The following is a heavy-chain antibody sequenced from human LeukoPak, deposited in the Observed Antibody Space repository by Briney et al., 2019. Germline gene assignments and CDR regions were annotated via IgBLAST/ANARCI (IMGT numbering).Heavy chain of an antibody. D-gene: IGHD3-3*01. CDR2: IYYSGST. Sequence: SETLSLTCTVSGGSISSSSYYWGWIRQPPGKGLEWIGSIYYSGSTYYNPSLKSRVTISVDTSKNQFSLKLSSVTAADTAVYYCASSYYDFWSGSRFDYWGQGTLVTVSS. J-gene: IGHJ4*02. CDR1: GGSISSSSYY. V-gene: IGHV4-39*01. CDR3: ASSYYDFWSGSRFDY.